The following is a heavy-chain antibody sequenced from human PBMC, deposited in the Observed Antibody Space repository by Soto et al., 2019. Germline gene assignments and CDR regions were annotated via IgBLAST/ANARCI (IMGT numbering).Heavy chain of an antibody. CDR1: GFTFSDYY. D-gene: IGHD5-12*01. V-gene: IGHV3-11*06. CDR2: ISSSSSYT. Sequence: VGSLRLSCAASGFTFSDYYMSWIRQAPGKGLEWVSYISSSSSYTNYADSVKGRFTISRDNAKNSLYLQMNSLRAEDTAVYYCARFPRVSGGLRGYSGYDWFFDYWGQGTLVTVSS. J-gene: IGHJ4*02. CDR3: ARFPRVSGGLRGYSGYDWFFDY.